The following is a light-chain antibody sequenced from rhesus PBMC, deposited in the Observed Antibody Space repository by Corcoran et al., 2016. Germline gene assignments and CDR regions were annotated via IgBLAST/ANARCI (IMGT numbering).Light chain of an antibody. J-gene: IGKJ4*01. V-gene: IGKV3-42*03. Sequence: EIVMTQSPATLSLSPGERVTLSCRASQSVGSNLAWYQQKAGQAPSLLIYGASTRATGIPDRFSGSGSGTDFTLTISGLAPEDFATYYCQQHNSNPLTFGGGTKVEIK. CDR2: GAS. CDR1: QSVGSN. CDR3: QQHNSNPLT.